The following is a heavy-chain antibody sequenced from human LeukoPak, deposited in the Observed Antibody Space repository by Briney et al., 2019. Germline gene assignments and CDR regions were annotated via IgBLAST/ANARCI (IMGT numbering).Heavy chain of an antibody. Sequence: GGSLRLSCAASGFTFDDYGMSWVRQAPGKGLEWVSGINWNGGSTGYADSVKGRFTISRDNAKNSLYLQMNSLRAEDTALYYCARISYYYDSSGYYFPYWGQGTLVTVSS. D-gene: IGHD3-22*01. CDR3: ARISYYYDSSGYYFPY. CDR2: INWNGGST. CDR1: GFTFDDYG. J-gene: IGHJ4*02. V-gene: IGHV3-20*04.